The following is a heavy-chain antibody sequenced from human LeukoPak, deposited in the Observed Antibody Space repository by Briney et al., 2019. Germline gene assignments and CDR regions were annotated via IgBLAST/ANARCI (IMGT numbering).Heavy chain of an antibody. CDR3: ARDPTHSSSWYGWFDP. V-gene: IGHV3-33*01. CDR1: GFTFSSYG. Sequence: GGSLRLSCAASGFTFSSYGMHWVRQAPGKGLEWVAVIWYDGSNKYYADSVKGRFTISRDNSKNTLYLQMNSLRAEDAAVYYCARDPTHSSSWYGWFDPWGQGTLVTVSS. D-gene: IGHD6-13*01. CDR2: IWYDGSNK. J-gene: IGHJ5*02.